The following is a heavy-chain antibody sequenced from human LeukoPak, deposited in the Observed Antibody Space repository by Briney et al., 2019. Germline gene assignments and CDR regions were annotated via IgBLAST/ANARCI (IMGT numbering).Heavy chain of an antibody. D-gene: IGHD2-8*01. Sequence: APGQGXXXMGWISAYNGNTNYAQKLQGRVTMTTDTSTSTAYMELRSLRSDDTAVYYCARGYYLISQFDYWGQGTLVTVSS. V-gene: IGHV1-18*01. CDR2: ISAYNGNT. J-gene: IGHJ4*02. CDR3: ARGYYLISQFDY.